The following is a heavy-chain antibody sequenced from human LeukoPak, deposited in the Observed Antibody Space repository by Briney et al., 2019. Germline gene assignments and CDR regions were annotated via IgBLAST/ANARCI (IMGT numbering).Heavy chain of an antibody. D-gene: IGHD2-21*01. J-gene: IGHJ4*02. CDR3: ARHVRPNSAFGY. CDR1: GYSISSGYY. V-gene: IGHV4-38-2*01. CDR2: IYHSGST. Sequence: PSETLSLTCAVSGYSISSGYYRGWIRQPPGKGLEWIGSIYHSGSTYYNPSLKSRVTISVDTSQNQFSLKLSSPTAADTAVYYCARHVRPNSAFGYWGQGTLVTVSS.